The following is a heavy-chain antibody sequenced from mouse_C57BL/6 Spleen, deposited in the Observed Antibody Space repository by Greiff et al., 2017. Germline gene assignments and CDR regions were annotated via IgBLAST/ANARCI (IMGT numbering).Heavy chain of an antibody. Sequence: QVQLQQSGADLVRPGASLKLSCTASGYTFTSYGISWVKQRTGQGLEWIGYICPRSGNTYYNEKFKGKATLTADKTYSTEYMELRRLTYEDSAVYFCASLSLVLYGDYWGQGTTLTVSS. CDR2: ICPRSGNT. J-gene: IGHJ2*01. D-gene: IGHD1-1*01. CDR3: ASLSLVLYGDY. CDR1: GYTFTSYG. V-gene: IGHV1-81*01.